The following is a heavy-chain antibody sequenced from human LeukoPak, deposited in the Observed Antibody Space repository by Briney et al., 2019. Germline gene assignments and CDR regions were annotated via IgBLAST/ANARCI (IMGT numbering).Heavy chain of an antibody. Sequence: SQTLSLTCAISGDSFSSNSATWNWIRKSPSRGLEWLGRTYYRSKWYYDYAVAVKSRISINPDTSKNQFSLQLSSVTPEDTAVYYCARDPVGGSTIFDYWGQGTLVTVSS. CDR1: GDSFSSNSAT. J-gene: IGHJ4*02. D-gene: IGHD1-26*01. CDR2: TYYRSKWYY. CDR3: ARDPVGGSTIFDY. V-gene: IGHV6-1*01.